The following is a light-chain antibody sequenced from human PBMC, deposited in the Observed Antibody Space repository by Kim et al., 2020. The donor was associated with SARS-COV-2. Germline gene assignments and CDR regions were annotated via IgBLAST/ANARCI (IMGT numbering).Light chain of an antibody. Sequence: DIQMTQSPSTLSVSVGDRVTITCRASQSIGTWLAWYQQKPGKAPRLLIYEASNLDSGVPSRFSGSGSGTEFILTISSLQTDDFATYYCQQYNRSPGLTFGGGTKVDIK. J-gene: IGKJ4*01. CDR1: QSIGTW. CDR2: EAS. V-gene: IGKV1-5*03. CDR3: QQYNRSPGLT.